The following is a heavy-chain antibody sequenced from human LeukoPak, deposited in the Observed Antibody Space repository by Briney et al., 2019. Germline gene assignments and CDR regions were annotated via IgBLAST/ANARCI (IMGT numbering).Heavy chain of an antibody. J-gene: IGHJ5*02. CDR2: FYDSRTT. CDR3: ARGHLRLFP. CDR1: GGSLSGYS. V-gene: IGHV4-59*01. D-gene: IGHD3-10*01. Sequence: SETLSLTCTVSGGSLSGYSWTWIRQPPGQGLEWIGYFYDSRTTRYNPPLPGRVTTSVDTAMDQISLKLISVTAADMDVYYCARGHLRLFPWGRGTGVSVSS.